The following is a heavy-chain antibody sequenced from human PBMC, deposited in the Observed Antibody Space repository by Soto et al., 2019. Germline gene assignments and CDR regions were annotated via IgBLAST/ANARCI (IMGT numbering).Heavy chain of an antibody. CDR3: ARGVENIVVVLDVFDYYGMDV. V-gene: IGHV1-3*01. CDR2: INAGNGNA. Sequence: ASVKVSCKASGYSFTSYAIYWVRQAPGQRLEWMGWINAGNGNAKYSQKLQGRVTFTGDTSASTAHMELSSLRSEDTAVYFCARGVENIVVVLDVFDYYGMDVWGQGTTVTVFS. J-gene: IGHJ6*02. D-gene: IGHD2-2*01. CDR1: GYSFTSYA.